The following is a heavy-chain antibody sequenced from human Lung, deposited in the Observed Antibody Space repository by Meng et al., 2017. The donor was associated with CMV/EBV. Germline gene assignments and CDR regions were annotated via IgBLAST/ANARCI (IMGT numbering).Heavy chain of an antibody. D-gene: IGHD7-27*01. CDR2: ISSSSNYI. CDR1: GFTFSTYN. J-gene: IGHJ6*02. Sequence: GESLKISCAASGFTFSTYNMNWVRQAPGKGLEWVSSISSSSNYIYYADSVKGRFTISRANARNSLFLQMNSLRAEDTAVYYCGRVPGLGMSFYYGLDVWGRGXTVPSP. V-gene: IGHV3-21*06. CDR3: GRVPGLGMSFYYGLDV.